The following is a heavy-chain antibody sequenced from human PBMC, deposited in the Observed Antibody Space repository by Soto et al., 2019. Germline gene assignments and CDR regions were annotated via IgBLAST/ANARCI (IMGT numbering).Heavy chain of an antibody. Sequence: QLQLQESGSGLVKPSQTLSLTCAVSGGSISSGGYSWSWIRQPPGKGLEWIGYIYHSGSTYYNPSRKSRVTISVDRYKNQFSLKLSSVTAADTAVYYCASSHAGAHITAAVHWGQGTLVTVSS. CDR1: GGSISSGGYS. J-gene: IGHJ4*02. CDR3: ASSHAGAHITAAVH. D-gene: IGHD6-13*01. CDR2: IYHSGST. V-gene: IGHV4-30-2*01.